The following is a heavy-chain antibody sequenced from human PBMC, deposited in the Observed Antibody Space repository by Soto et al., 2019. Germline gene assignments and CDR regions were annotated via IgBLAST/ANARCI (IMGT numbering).Heavy chain of an antibody. CDR3: TREMSSCSSGRCYSDY. J-gene: IGHJ4*02. CDR1: GFIFSRYG. Sequence: QVQLVESGGGVVQPGRSLRLSCAVSGFIFSRYGMHWVRQAPGKGLEWVALIRNDGSETWYADSVRDRFIIFRDDSKNTLFLQMNNVRDEDTAVYHCTREMSSCSSGRCYSDYWGRGTLVTVSS. V-gene: IGHV3-33*01. CDR2: IRNDGSET. D-gene: IGHD2-15*01.